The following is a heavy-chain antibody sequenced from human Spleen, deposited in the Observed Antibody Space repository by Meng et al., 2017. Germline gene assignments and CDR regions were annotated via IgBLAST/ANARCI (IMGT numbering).Heavy chain of an antibody. Sequence: QVQLVQPGAEAKKSGVSLTLSCETSGFNFTTYFMHWLRQAPGQGLQWMGLFNPNGDVTTYSPRLQGRITLTGDTSTSTLYMELSRLTSDDTAVYYCAREMPMTCYFDQWGQGTLVTVSS. CDR2: FNPNGDVT. J-gene: IGHJ4*03. CDR1: GFNFTTYF. D-gene: IGHD3-22*01. CDR3: AREMPMTCYFDQ. V-gene: IGHV1-46*01.